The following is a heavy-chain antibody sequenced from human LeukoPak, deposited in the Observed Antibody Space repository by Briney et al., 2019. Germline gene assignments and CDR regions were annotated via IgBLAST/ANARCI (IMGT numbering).Heavy chain of an antibody. J-gene: IGHJ6*03. CDR3: AREVAAAGTYYYYYYYMDV. CDR2: INPNSGGT. D-gene: IGHD6-13*01. Sequence: GASVRVSCMASGYTFTGYYMHWVRQAPGQGLEWMGWINPNSGGTNYAQKLQGRVTMTTDTSTSTAYMELRSLRSDDTAVYYCAREVAAAGTYYYYYYYMDVWGKGTTVTVSS. V-gene: IGHV1-2*02. CDR1: GYTFTGYY.